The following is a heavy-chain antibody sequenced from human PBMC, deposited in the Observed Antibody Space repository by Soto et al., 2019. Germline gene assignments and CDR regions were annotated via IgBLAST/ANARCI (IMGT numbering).Heavy chain of an antibody. CDR1: GYTFTGYY. Sequence: GASVKVSCKASGYTFTGYYMHWVRQAPGQGLEWMGWINAYNGGTNYAQKLQGRVTMTTDTSTSTAYMELMSLRSDDTAVYYCARGIRVFGEGKQNWFDPWGQGTLVTVSS. CDR2: INAYNGGT. D-gene: IGHD3-3*01. V-gene: IGHV1-18*04. CDR3: ARGIRVFGEGKQNWFDP. J-gene: IGHJ5*02.